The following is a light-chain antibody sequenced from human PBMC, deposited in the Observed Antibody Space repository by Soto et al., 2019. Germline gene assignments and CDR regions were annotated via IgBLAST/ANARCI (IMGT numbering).Light chain of an antibody. V-gene: IGLV2-11*01. J-gene: IGLJ3*02. CDR3: CSYAGSYPWV. CDR2: DVS. Sequence: QSVLTQPRSVSGSPGQSVTISCTGTSIDVGGYNAVSWYQQHPGKAPKLMIYDVSKRPSGVPDRFSGSKSGNTASLTISGLQAEDEADYYCCSYAGSYPWVFGGGTKLTVL. CDR1: SIDVGGYNA.